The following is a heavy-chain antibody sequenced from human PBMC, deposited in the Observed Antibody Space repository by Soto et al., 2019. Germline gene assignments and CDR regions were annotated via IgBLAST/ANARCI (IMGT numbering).Heavy chain of an antibody. CDR3: ARGGLDAFDY. V-gene: IGHV3-74*01. Sequence: EVQLVESGGGLVQPGGSLRLSCAASGFNLGSYWMHWVRQAPGKGLVWVSRINDYGTRINYAESVEGRFTISRDAAKSEVCLQMNNLRAGDTAVYYCARGGLDAFDYWGQGALVTVSS. CDR1: GFNLGSYW. D-gene: IGHD1-1*01. CDR2: INDYGTRI. J-gene: IGHJ4*02.